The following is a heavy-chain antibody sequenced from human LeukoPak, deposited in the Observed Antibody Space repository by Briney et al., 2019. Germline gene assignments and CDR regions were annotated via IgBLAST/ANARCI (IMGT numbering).Heavy chain of an antibody. D-gene: IGHD1-14*01. CDR3: ARDLGSGTMDY. Sequence: ASVKVSCKASGYTFTSYCMHWVRQAPGQGLEWMGIINPSGGSTSYAQKFQGRVTMTRDTSTSTVYMELSSLRSEDTAVYYCARDLGSGTMDYWGQGTLVTVSS. J-gene: IGHJ4*02. V-gene: IGHV1-46*01. CDR1: GYTFTSYC. CDR2: INPSGGST.